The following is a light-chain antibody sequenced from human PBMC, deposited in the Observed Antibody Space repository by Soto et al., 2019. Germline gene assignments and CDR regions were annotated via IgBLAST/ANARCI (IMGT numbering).Light chain of an antibody. CDR3: QAYDSSLSGFYV. V-gene: IGLV1-40*01. CDR1: SSNIGAGYD. CDR2: GNT. J-gene: IGLJ1*01. Sequence: QSVLTHPPALSFAPGQRVTISCTGSSSNIGAGYDVHWYQHLPGTAPKLLIYGNTNRPSGVPDRFSGSKSGTSASLAITGLQAEDEADYYCQAYDSSLSGFYVFGTGAKVTVL.